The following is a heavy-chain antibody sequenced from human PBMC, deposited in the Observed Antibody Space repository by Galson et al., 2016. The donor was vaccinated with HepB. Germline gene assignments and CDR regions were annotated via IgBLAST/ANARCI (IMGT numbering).Heavy chain of an antibody. CDR2: IYYSGST. CDR3: ARLPLVTQSFDY. D-gene: IGHD4-11*01. CDR1: GDSVSSVTHY. V-gene: IGHV4-61*01. Sequence: SETLSLTCTVSGDSVSSVTHYWSWIRQPPGKGLEWIGYIYYSGSTNYNPSLKSRVTISVDTSKNQFSLKLSSVTAADTAVYYCARLPLVTQSFDYWGQGTLVTVSS. J-gene: IGHJ4*02.